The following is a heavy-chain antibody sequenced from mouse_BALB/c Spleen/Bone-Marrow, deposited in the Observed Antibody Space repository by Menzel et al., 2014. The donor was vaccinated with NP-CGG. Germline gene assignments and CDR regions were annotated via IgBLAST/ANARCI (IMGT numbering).Heavy chain of an antibody. V-gene: IGHV1-80*01. J-gene: IGHJ4*01. CDR2: IYPGDGDT. D-gene: IGHD2-3*01. CDR3: ARLDGYYPYYAMDY. Sequence: VHLVESGAELVRPGSSVKISRKASGYAFSSYWMNWVKQRPGQGLGWIGQIYPGDGDTNYNGKFKGKATLTADKSSSTAYMQLSSLTSEDSAVYFCARLDGYYPYYAMDYWGQGTSVTVSS. CDR1: GYAFSSYW.